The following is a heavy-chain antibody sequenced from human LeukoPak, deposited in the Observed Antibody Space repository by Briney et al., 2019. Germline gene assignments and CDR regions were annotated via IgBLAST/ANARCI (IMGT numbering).Heavy chain of an antibody. CDR3: AKSTYRKVAAAWNWFDP. Sequence: GGSLRLSCAASGFTFSSYSMNWVRQAPGKGLEWVAVISYDGSNKYYADSVKGRFTISRDNSKNTLYLQMNSLRAEDTAVYYCAKSTYRKVAAAWNWFDPWGQGTLVTVSS. V-gene: IGHV3-30*18. CDR1: GFTFSSYS. D-gene: IGHD6-13*01. CDR2: ISYDGSNK. J-gene: IGHJ5*02.